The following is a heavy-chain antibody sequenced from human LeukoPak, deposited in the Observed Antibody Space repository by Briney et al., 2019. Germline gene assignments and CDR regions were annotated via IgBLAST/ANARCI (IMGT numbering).Heavy chain of an antibody. CDR1: GGSVSGCY. CDR3: ARGAGWYEY. D-gene: IGHD6-19*01. J-gene: IGHJ4*02. CDR2: ISHSGNT. Sequence: SESLSLTCTVSGGSVSGCYWSWLRQPPGKGPEWIAYISHSGNTNYNPSLKSRVTISKDTSKNQFSLRLNSVTAADTAVYHCARGAGWYEYWGQGTLVTVSS. V-gene: IGHV4-59*02.